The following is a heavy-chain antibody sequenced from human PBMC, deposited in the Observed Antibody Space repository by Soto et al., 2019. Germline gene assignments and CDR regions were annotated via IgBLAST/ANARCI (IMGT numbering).Heavy chain of an antibody. CDR2: IKQDGSER. CDR3: ARSSGWLHDY. Sequence: GGSLRLSCAASGFSLSGYWMNWVRQAPGRGLEWVAIIKQDGSERYYVDSVKGRFTISRDNPKNSLYLQMSSLRVEDTALYYCARSSGWLHDYWGQGTLVTVSS. V-gene: IGHV3-7*01. CDR1: GFSLSGYW. J-gene: IGHJ4*02. D-gene: IGHD6-19*01.